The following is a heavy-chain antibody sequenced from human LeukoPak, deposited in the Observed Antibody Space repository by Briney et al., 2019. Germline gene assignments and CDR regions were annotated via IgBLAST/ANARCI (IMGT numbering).Heavy chain of an antibody. Sequence: PGGSLRLSCTVSGFTVSNSMSWVRQAPGKGLEWVSFIYSDNTHYSDSVKGRFTISRDNSKNTLYLQMNSLRAEDTAVYYCARRAGAHSHPYDYWGQGTLVTVSS. CDR1: GFTVSNS. D-gene: IGHD4/OR15-4a*01. V-gene: IGHV3-53*01. CDR2: IYSDNT. J-gene: IGHJ4*02. CDR3: ARRAGAHSHPYDY.